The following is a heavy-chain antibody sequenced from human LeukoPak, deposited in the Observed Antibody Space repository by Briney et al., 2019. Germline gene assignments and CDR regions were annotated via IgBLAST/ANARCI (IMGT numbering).Heavy chain of an antibody. CDR3: ARGRGFGEPDY. V-gene: IGHV3-66*01. CDR1: GFTVGSNY. D-gene: IGHD3-10*01. CDR2: IYSGGYT. Sequence: PGGSLRLSCAASGFTVGSNYMSWVRQAPGKGLEWVSLIYSGGYTYYADSVKGRFTISRDNSKNTLYLQMNSLRAEDTAVYYCARGRGFGEPDYWGQGTLVTVSS. J-gene: IGHJ4*02.